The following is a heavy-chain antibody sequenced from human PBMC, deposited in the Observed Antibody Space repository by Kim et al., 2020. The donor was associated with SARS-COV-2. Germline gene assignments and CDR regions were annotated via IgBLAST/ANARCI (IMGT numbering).Heavy chain of an antibody. CDR3: AKRYYFDSGNFDY. V-gene: IGHV3-23*01. Sequence: GGSLRLSCAASGFTFSSYAMSWVRQAPGKGLEWVSAISGNGASTYYADSVKGRFTISRDNSENTLYLQMNSLRAEDTAVYYCAKRYYFDSGNFDYWGQGTLVTVSS. CDR1: GFTFSSYA. J-gene: IGHJ4*02. CDR2: ISGNGAST. D-gene: IGHD3-10*01.